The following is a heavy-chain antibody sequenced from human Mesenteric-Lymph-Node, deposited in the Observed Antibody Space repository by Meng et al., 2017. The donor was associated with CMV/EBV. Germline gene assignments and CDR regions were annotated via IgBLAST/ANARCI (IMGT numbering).Heavy chain of an antibody. CDR2: ISGDGSST. Sequence: GGSLRLSCVASGFTFSSYWMHWVRQAPGKGLVWVSLISGDGSSTSYADSVKGRFTISRDNAKNTLYPQMNSLRAEDTAVYYCAGGPAFDFHYWGQGALVTVSS. V-gene: IGHV3-74*01. CDR3: AGGPAFDFHY. J-gene: IGHJ4*02. CDR1: GFTFSSYW.